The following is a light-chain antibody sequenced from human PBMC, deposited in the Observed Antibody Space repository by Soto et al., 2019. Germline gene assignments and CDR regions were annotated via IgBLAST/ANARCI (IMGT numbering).Light chain of an antibody. CDR2: LAS. V-gene: IGKV1-9*01. J-gene: IGKJ5*01. Sequence: DIQLTQSPSFLSASVGDTVTITCWASRGIRSFLAWYQQKPGTAPKLLIYLASTLQSGVPSRFSGSGSGTEFTLTISSLQPEDFATYYCQQLNSIPITFGQGTRLEIK. CDR3: QQLNSIPIT. CDR1: RGIRSF.